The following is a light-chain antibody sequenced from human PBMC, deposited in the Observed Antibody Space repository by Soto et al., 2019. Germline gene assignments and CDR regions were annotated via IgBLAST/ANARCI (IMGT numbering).Light chain of an antibody. CDR2: SNN. Sequence: QSVLTQPPSASGTPGQRVTISCSGSSSNSGSNTVNWYQQLPETAPKLLIYSNNQRPSGVPDRFSGSKSGTSASLAISGLHSEDEADYYCAAWDDSLNGTYVFGTGTKLTAL. CDR3: AAWDDSLNGTYV. J-gene: IGLJ1*01. V-gene: IGLV1-44*01. CDR1: SSNSGSNT.